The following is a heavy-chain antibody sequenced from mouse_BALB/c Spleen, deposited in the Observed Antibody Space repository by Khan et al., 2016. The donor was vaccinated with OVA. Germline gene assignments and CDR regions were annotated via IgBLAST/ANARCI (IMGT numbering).Heavy chain of an antibody. V-gene: IGHV1-80*01. CDR1: GYAFSSYW. CDR2: IYPGDGET. J-gene: IGHJ3*01. CDR3: ARGGYDCFAY. Sequence: VQLQESGAELVRPGSSVKISCKASGYAFSSYWMNWVKQRPGQGLEWIGQIYPGDGETKYNGKFKGKATLTADKSSSTAYMQLSSLTSEDSAVYFCARGGYDCFAYWGQGTLVTVSA. D-gene: IGHD2-14*01.